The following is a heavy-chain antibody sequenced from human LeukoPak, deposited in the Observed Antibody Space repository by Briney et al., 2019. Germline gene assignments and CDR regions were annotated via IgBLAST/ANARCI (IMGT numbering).Heavy chain of an antibody. CDR1: GGSISSYY. V-gene: IGHV4-59*08. CDR3: ARHRSGWFPRFDY. J-gene: IGHJ4*02. CDR2: IYYSGST. Sequence: SETLSLTCTVSGGSISSYYWSWIRQPPGKGLEWIGYIYYSGSTNYNPSLKSRVTISVDTPKNQFSLKLSSVTAADTAVYYCARHRSGWFPRFDYWGQGTLVTVSS. D-gene: IGHD6-19*01.